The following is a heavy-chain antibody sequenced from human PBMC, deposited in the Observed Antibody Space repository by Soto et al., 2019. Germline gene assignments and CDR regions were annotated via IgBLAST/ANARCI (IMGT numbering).Heavy chain of an antibody. CDR3: AQDDGNYASGGGAY. CDR1: GFTFSNYA. V-gene: IGHV3-23*01. CDR2: ISGAGGAT. D-gene: IGHD3-10*01. J-gene: IGHJ4*02. Sequence: EVQLLESGGGLVQPGGSLRLSCAASGFTFSNYAMSWVRQAPGKGLEWVSTISGAGGATFYADSVNDRFTISRDNSKRPLLLPLNRLGAEDKAIYYCAQDDGNYASGGGAYWGKVTLVTVAS.